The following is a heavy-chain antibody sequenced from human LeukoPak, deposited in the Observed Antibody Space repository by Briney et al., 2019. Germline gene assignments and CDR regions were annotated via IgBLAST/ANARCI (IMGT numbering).Heavy chain of an antibody. CDR2: IYYSGST. D-gene: IGHD1-26*01. CDR3: ARGEYSGSYPDAFDI. Sequence: PSETLSLTCTVSGGSISSGDYYWSWIRQPPGKGLEWIGYIYYSGSTYYNPSLKSRVTISVDTSKNQFSLKLSSVTAADTAVYYCARGEYSGSYPDAFDIWGQGTMVTVSS. J-gene: IGHJ3*02. CDR1: GGSISSGDYY. V-gene: IGHV4-30-4*01.